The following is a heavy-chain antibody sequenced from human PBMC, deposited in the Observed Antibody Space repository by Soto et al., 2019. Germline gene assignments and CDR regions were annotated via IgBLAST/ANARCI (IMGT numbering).Heavy chain of an antibody. D-gene: IGHD3-9*01. CDR1: GLTISSYA. CDR3: AKSGLILTGYYR. Sequence: PGGSLRLSYTASGLTISSYAMSCVRQAPGKGLEWVSAISGSGGSTYYADSVKGRFTISRDNSKNTLYLQMNSLRAEDTAVYYCAKSGLILTGYYRWGQGTLVTVSS. J-gene: IGHJ4*02. V-gene: IGHV3-23*01. CDR2: ISGSGGST.